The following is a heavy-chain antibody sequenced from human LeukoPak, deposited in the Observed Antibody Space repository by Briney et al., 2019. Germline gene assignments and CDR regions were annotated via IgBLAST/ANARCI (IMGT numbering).Heavy chain of an antibody. J-gene: IGHJ5*02. Sequence: SETLSLTCTVSGYSISSGYYWGWIRQPPGKGLEWFGYIYYSGSTYYNPSLKSRVTISVDTSKNQFSLKLSSVTAADTAVYYCAREIRYCSGGSCLSVYNWFDPWGQGTLVTVSS. CDR2: IYYSGST. CDR3: AREIRYCSGGSCLSVYNWFDP. D-gene: IGHD2-15*01. CDR1: GYSISSGYY. V-gene: IGHV4-38-2*02.